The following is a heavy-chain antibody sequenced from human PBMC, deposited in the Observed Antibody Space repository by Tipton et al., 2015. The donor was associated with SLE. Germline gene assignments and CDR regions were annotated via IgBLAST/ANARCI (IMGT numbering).Heavy chain of an antibody. D-gene: IGHD6-19*01. J-gene: IGHJ2*01. V-gene: IGHV4-59*12. Sequence: TLSLTCTVSGSSISNYYWSWIRQPPGKGLEWIGYIYYSGTTKYNPSFMSRVIISADTSKNQFSLKLNSVTAADTAVYYCARGVRIAVVKGWYFDLWGRGTLVTVSS. CDR1: GSSISNYY. CDR2: IYYSGTT. CDR3: ARGVRIAVVKGWYFDL.